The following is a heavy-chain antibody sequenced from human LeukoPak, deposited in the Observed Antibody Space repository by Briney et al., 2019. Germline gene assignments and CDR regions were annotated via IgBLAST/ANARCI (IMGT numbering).Heavy chain of an antibody. D-gene: IGHD1-26*01. V-gene: IGHV3-30*02. CDR2: IRYDGSNK. CDR1: GFTFSSYG. Sequence: PGGSLRLSCAASGFTFSSYGMHWVRQAPGKGLEWVAFIRYDGSNKYYADSVKGRFTISRDNSKNTLYLQMNSLRAEDTAVYYCATNYYGRTDFDYWGQGTLVTVSS. CDR3: ATNYYGRTDFDY. J-gene: IGHJ4*02.